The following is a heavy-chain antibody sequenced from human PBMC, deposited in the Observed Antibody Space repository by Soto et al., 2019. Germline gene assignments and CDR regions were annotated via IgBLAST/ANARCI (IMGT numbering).Heavy chain of an antibody. Sequence: QVQLVQSGAEVKKPGSSVKVSCKASGGTFSSYAISWVRQAPGQELEWMGGIIPIFGTANYAQKFQGRVTTTADESTSTAYMELSSLRSEDTAVYYCASPPSSIRYYYGMDVWGQGTTVTVSS. CDR3: ASPPSSIRYYYGMDV. CDR1: GGTFSSYA. D-gene: IGHD6-13*01. J-gene: IGHJ6*02. V-gene: IGHV1-69*12. CDR2: IIPIFGTA.